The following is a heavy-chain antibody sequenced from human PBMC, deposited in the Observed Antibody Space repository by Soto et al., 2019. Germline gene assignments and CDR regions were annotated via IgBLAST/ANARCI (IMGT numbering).Heavy chain of an antibody. V-gene: IGHV4-59*08. CDR2: IYNGGNT. CDR1: GGSIRSYY. Sequence: PSETLSLTCTVSGGSIRSYYWSWIRQPPGKGLEWIGYIYNGGNTSYNPSLKSRVTISLDTSKNQFSLRLSSVTAADTAVYYCARHVATNFYYYYYYGLDVWGQGTTVTVSS. CDR3: ARHVATNFYYYYYYGLDV. J-gene: IGHJ6*02. D-gene: IGHD5-12*01.